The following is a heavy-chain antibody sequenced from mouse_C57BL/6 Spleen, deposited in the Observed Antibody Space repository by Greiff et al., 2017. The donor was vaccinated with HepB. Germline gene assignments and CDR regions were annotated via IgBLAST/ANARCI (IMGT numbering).Heavy chain of an antibody. CDR2: IYPGSGST. D-gene: IGHD1-2*01. CDR3: AELRRGSYAMDY. V-gene: IGHV1-55*01. Sequence: VQLQQSGAELVKPGASVKMSCKASGYTFTSYWITWVKQRPGQGLEWIGDIYPGSGSTNYNEKFKSKATLTVDTSSSTAYMQLHSRTSEDSAVYDCAELRRGSYAMDYWGQGTSVTVSS. J-gene: IGHJ4*01. CDR1: GYTFTSYW.